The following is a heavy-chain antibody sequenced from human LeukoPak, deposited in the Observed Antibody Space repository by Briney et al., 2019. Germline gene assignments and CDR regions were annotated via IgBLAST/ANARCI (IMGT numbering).Heavy chain of an antibody. J-gene: IGHJ4*02. Sequence: GEPLKISCKGSGYSFTSYWIGWVRQMPGKGLEWMGIIYPGDSDTRYSPSFQGQVTISADKSISTAYLQWSSLKASDTAMYYCARSGRYYYDSSGYYYVYFDYWGQGTLVTVSS. CDR1: GYSFTSYW. CDR3: ARSGRYYYDSSGYYYVYFDY. V-gene: IGHV5-51*01. CDR2: IYPGDSDT. D-gene: IGHD3-22*01.